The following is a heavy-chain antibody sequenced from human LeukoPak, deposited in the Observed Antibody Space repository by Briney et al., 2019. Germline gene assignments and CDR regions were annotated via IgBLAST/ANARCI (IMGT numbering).Heavy chain of an antibody. CDR3: AHGAMYQLDY. CDR1: GFSVSSHG. V-gene: IGHV3-23*01. J-gene: IGHJ4*02. CDR2: IIGGAGST. Sequence: GGSLRLSCAASGFSVSSHGMSWVRQAPGKGLEWVSGIIGGAGSTYYADSVKGRFTISGDNSKNTLFLQMNSLRAEDTAVYYCAHGAMYQLDYWGQGTLVTVSS. D-gene: IGHD2-2*01.